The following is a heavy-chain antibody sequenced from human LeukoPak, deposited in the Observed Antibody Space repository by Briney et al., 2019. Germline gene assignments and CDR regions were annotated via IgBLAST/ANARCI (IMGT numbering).Heavy chain of an antibody. D-gene: IGHD5-18*01. V-gene: IGHV4-39*07. CDR1: GGSISSSSYY. Sequence: SETLSLTCTVSGGSISSSSYYWGWIRQPPGKGLEWIGSIYYSGSTYYNPSLKSRVTISVDTSKNQFSLKLSSVTAADTAVYYCARIYTAMTNNWFDPWGQGTLVTVSS. CDR3: ARIYTAMTNNWFDP. J-gene: IGHJ5*02. CDR2: IYYSGST.